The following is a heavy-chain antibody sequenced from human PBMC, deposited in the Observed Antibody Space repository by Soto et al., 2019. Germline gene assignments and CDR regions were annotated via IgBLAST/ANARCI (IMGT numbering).Heavy chain of an antibody. CDR3: ASYRVSYAMDV. V-gene: IGHV3-7*05. CDR2: MNQNGGEK. Sequence: GGSLRLSCTVSGFTFGNYWRTWVRQAPGKGLEWVANMNQNGGEKYYVDSVKGRFAISRDNAKNSLYLQMNSLSAEDTAVYYCASYRVSYAMDVWGQGTTVTVSS. CDR1: GFTFGNYW. J-gene: IGHJ6*02.